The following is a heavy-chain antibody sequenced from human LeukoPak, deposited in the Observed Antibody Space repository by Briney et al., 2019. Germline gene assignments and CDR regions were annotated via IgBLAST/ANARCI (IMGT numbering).Heavy chain of an antibody. V-gene: IGHV1-69*04. CDR2: IIPILGIA. D-gene: IGHD1-26*01. CDR3: AREWELAAVDY. J-gene: IGHJ4*02. Sequence: SVKVSCKASGGTFSSYAISWVRQAPGQGLEWMGRIIPILGIANYAQKFQGRVTITADKSTSTAYMELSSLRSEDTAVYYCAREWELAAVDYWGQGTLVTVSS. CDR1: GGTFSSYA.